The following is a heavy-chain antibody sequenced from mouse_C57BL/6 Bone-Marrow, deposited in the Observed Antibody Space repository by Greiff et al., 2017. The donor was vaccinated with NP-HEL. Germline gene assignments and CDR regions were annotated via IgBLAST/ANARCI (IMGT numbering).Heavy chain of an antibody. J-gene: IGHJ3*01. Sequence: EVMLVESGGGLVQPGGSLKLSCAASGFTFSDYYMYWVRQTPEKRLEWVAYISNGGGSTYYPDTVKGRFTISRDNAKNTLYLQMSRLKSEDTAMYYCARRFYDYEAWFAYWGQGTLVTVSA. CDR3: ARRFYDYEAWFAY. D-gene: IGHD2-4*01. CDR1: GFTFSDYY. V-gene: IGHV5-12*01. CDR2: ISNGGGST.